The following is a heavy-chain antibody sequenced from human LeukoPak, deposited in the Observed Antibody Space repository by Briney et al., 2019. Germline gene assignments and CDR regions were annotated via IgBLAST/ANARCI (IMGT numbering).Heavy chain of an antibody. D-gene: IGHD6-13*01. Sequence: SETLSLTCTVSGGSISDTTYHWGWVRQPPGKGLEWIGSIYYSGKTYYSPSLKSRVTISVDTSKNQFSLKLSLVTAADTAVYYCAREISSSSRAWGQGTLVTVSS. CDR3: AREISSSSRA. CDR1: GGSISDTTYH. J-gene: IGHJ5*02. V-gene: IGHV4-39*01. CDR2: IYYSGKT.